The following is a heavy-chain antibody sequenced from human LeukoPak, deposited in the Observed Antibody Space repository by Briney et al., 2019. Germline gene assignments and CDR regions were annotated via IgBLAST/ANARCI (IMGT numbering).Heavy chain of an antibody. D-gene: IGHD2-2*01. V-gene: IGHV5-51*01. Sequence: GESLQISCRGSGYSFTTYWIGWGRQVPGKGLEWMGIIYPGDSDTRYSPSFQGQVTMSADKSINTAYLQWSSLKASDTAMYYCARRQGCSSTSCPPDSWGQGTLVTVSS. CDR2: IYPGDSDT. CDR1: GYSFTTYW. J-gene: IGHJ4*02. CDR3: ARRQGCSSTSCPPDS.